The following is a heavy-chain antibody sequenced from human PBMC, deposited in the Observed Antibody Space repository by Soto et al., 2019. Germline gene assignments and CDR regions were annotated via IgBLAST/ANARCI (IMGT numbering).Heavy chain of an antibody. Sequence: EVQLLESGGGVVQPGGSLRLSCAASGFTFSNYAMSWVRQAPGKGLQWVSSISGSGVTTYYADSVKGRFAISRDNSRNTLYLQMSSLRVEDTAIYYCAGRITMVRGVIISDYYYYGMDVWGQGTTVTVSS. D-gene: IGHD3-10*01. CDR1: GFTFSNYA. CDR2: ISGSGVTT. J-gene: IGHJ6*02. CDR3: AGRITMVRGVIISDYYYYGMDV. V-gene: IGHV3-23*01.